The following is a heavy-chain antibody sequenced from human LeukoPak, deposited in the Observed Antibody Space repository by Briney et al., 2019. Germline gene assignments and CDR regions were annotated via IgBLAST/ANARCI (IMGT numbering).Heavy chain of an antibody. Sequence: VASVKVSCNASGDIFNSYSVSWVRQAPRQGLEWMGGIIPIFGSTNYAQKFQGRVTITTDQSTRTAYMELNSLSSDDTAVYYCARVGRSRGSLPNSYYYMDVWGKGTTVTVSS. D-gene: IGHD1-26*01. J-gene: IGHJ6*03. CDR1: GDIFNSYS. CDR3: ARVGRSRGSLPNSYYYMDV. CDR2: IIPIFGST. V-gene: IGHV1-69*05.